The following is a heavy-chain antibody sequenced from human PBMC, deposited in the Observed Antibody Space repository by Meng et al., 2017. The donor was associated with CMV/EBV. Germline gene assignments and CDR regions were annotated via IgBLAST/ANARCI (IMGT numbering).Heavy chain of an antibody. D-gene: IGHD6-19*01. CDR2: IWYDGSNK. CDR1: GFTFSSYG. CDR3: AREYSSGWRRYYYYGMDV. V-gene: IGHV3-30*19. J-gene: IGHJ6*02. Sequence: GGSLRLSCAASGFTFSSYGMHWVRQAPGKGLEWVAVIWYDGSNKYYADSVKGRFTISRDNSKNTLYLQMNSLRAEDTAVYYCAREYSSGWRRYYYYGMDVWGQGTTVTVSS.